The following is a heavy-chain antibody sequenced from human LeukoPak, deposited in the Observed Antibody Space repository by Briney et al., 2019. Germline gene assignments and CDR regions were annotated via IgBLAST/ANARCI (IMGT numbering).Heavy chain of an antibody. CDR1: GYTFTGYY. CDR2: INHNSGGT. V-gene: IGHV1-2*06. D-gene: IGHD3-22*01. J-gene: IGHJ4*02. CDR3: ARERNYYDSSGPSD. Sequence: ASVKVSCKASGYTFTGYYMYWVRQAPGQGLEWMGRINHNSGGTNYAQKFQGRVTMTRDTSISTAYMELSRLRSDDTAVYYCARERNYYDSSGPSDWGQGTLVTVSS.